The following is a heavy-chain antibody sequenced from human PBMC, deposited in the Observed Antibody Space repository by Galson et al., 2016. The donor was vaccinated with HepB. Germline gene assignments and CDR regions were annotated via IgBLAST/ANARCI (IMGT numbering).Heavy chain of an antibody. J-gene: IGHJ4*02. V-gene: IGHV5-51*01. D-gene: IGHD3-10*01. Sequence: QSGAEVKKPGESLKISCKGSGYSFTNYWIGWVRQMPGKGLEWMGIIYPGDSDTRYSPSFQGQVTISADKSISTAYLQWSSLKASDTAMYYCARHVVSSGSGSYYDYWGQGTLVTVSS. CDR3: ARHVVSSGSGSYYDY. CDR1: GYSFTNYW. CDR2: IYPGDSDT.